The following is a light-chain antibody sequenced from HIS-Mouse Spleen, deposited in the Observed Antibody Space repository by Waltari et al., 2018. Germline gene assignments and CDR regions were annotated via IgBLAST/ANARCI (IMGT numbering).Light chain of an antibody. V-gene: IGLV1-47*01. CDR1: SSNHGSNY. Sequence: QSVLTQPPSASGTPGQRVTISCSGRSSNHGSNYVYWYQQPPGTAPKLLIYRNNQRPSGVPDRFSGSKSGTSASLAISGLRSEDEADYYCAAWDDSLSGVVFGGGTKLTVL. CDR3: AAWDDSLSGVV. J-gene: IGLJ2*01. CDR2: RNN.